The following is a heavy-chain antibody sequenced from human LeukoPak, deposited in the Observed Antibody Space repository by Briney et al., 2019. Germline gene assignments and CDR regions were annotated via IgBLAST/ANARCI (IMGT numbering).Heavy chain of an antibody. Sequence: PSETLSLTCAVYGGSFSGYYWSWIRQPPGKGLEWIGEINHSGSTNYNPSLKSRVTISVDTSKNQFSLKLSSVTAADTAVYYCARGRYKYPFDYWGQRTLVTISS. D-gene: IGHD3-16*02. CDR1: GGSFSGYY. V-gene: IGHV4-34*01. J-gene: IGHJ4*02. CDR3: ARGRYKYPFDY. CDR2: INHSGST.